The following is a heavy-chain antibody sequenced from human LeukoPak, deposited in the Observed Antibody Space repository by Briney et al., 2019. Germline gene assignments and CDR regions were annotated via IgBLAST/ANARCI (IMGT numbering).Heavy chain of an antibody. Sequence: ASVKDSCKASGYTFTSYAMNWVRQAPGQGLEWMGWINTNTGNPTYAQGFTGRFVFSLDTSVSTAYLQISSLKAEDTAVYYCARDWERQGYYYYGMDVWGQGTTVTVSS. J-gene: IGHJ6*02. CDR2: INTNTGNP. CDR1: GYTFTSYA. D-gene: IGHD1-1*01. V-gene: IGHV7-4-1*02. CDR3: ARDWERQGYYYYGMDV.